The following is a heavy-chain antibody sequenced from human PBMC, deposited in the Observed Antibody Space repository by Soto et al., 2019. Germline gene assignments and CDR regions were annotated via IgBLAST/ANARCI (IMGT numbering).Heavy chain of an antibody. CDR1: GASISGFY. D-gene: IGHD1-1*01. J-gene: IGHJ5*02. CDR2: IYATGTT. Sequence: LSLTCTVSGASISGFYWSWIRKSAGKGLEWIGRIYATGTTDYNPSLKSRVMMSVDTSKKQVSLKLRSVTAADTAVYYCVRDGTKTLRDWFDPWGQGISVTVS. CDR3: VRDGTKTLRDWFDP. V-gene: IGHV4-4*07.